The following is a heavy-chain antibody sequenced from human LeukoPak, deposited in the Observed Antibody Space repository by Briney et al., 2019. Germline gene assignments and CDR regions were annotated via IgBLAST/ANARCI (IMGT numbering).Heavy chain of an antibody. J-gene: IGHJ4*02. CDR2: ISSSGSTI. CDR3: AREFSSWYRWFDY. CDR1: GFTFSSYE. Sequence: GRSLRLSCAASGFTFSSYEMNWVRQAPGKGLEWVSYISSSGSTIYYADSVKGRFTISRDNAKNSLYLQMNSLRAEDTAVYYCAREFSSWYRWFDYWGQGTLVTVSS. V-gene: IGHV3-48*03. D-gene: IGHD6-13*01.